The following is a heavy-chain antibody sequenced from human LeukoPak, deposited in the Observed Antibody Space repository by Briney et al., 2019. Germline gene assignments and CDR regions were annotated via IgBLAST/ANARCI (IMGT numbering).Heavy chain of an antibody. CDR2: ITESGDNT. CDR3: AAKPRLPAVTSYYYVDV. CDR1: AFTFPTYG. Sequence: GGSLRLSCAASAFTFPTYGMIWVRQAPGKGLEWVSSITESGDNTYYADSVKGRFTISRDNSKNTLYLQMNSLRAEDTAVYYCAAKPRLPAVTSYYYVDVWGKGTTATVSS. V-gene: IGHV3-23*01. J-gene: IGHJ6*03. D-gene: IGHD3-10*01.